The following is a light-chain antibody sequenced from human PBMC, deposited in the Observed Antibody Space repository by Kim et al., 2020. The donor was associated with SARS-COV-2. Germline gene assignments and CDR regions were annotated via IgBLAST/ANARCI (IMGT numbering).Light chain of an antibody. CDR3: QKYNCAPLGT. V-gene: IGKV1-27*01. Sequence: DIQMTQSPSSLSASVGDRVTITCRASQGISNYLAWYQQKPGKVPKLLIYAASTLQSGVPSRFSGSGSGTDFTPTISSLQPEDVATYYCQKYNCAPLGTFGPGTKVDIK. CDR1: QGISNY. CDR2: AAS. J-gene: IGKJ3*01.